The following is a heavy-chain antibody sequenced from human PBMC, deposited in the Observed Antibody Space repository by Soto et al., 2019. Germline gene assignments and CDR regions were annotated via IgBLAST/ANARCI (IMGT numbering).Heavy chain of an antibody. Sequence: GGSLRLSCAASGFTFSSYAMHWVRQAPGKGLEWVAVISYDGSNKYYADSVKGRFTISRDNSKNTLYLQMNSLRAEDTAVYYCVREMATIEDYWSQGTLVTVSS. V-gene: IGHV3-30-3*01. D-gene: IGHD5-12*01. CDR2: ISYDGSNK. J-gene: IGHJ4*01. CDR1: GFTFSSYA. CDR3: VREMATIEDY.